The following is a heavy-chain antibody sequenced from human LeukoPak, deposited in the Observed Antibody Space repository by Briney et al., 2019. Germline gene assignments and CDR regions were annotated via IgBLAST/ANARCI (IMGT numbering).Heavy chain of an antibody. CDR3: ATYAPRCSTTTCLDY. V-gene: IGHV3-53*04. D-gene: IGHD2-2*01. J-gene: IGHJ4*02. CDR1: GFTVRSNY. Sequence: GGSLRLSCAASGFTVRSNYMSWVRRAPGKGLEWVSVIYSGGSTYYADSVKGRFTISGHNSKNTLYLQMNSLRAEDTAVYYCATYAPRCSTTTCLDYWGQGTLLTVSS. CDR2: IYSGGST.